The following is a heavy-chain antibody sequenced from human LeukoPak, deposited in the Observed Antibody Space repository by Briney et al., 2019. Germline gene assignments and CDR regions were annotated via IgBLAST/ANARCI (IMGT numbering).Heavy chain of an antibody. D-gene: IGHD2-2*01. CDR2: ISGSGGST. CDR3: AKRSSYCSSTSCRGVYYYYMDV. J-gene: IGHJ6*03. CDR1: GFTFSSYA. Sequence: GGSLRLSCAASGFTFSSYAMSWVRQAPGKGLEWVSAISGSGGSTYYADSVKGRFTISRDNSKNTLYLQMNSLRAEDTAVYYCAKRSSYCSSTSCRGVYYYYMDVWGKGTTATVSS. V-gene: IGHV3-23*01.